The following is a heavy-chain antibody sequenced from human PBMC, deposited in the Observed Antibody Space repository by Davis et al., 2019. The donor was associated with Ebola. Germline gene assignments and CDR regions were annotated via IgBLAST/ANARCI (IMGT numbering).Heavy chain of an antibody. D-gene: IGHD3-3*01. CDR3: ARGGSLEWTLYFYYYMDV. V-gene: IGHV1-8*01. CDR1: GYTFTSYD. J-gene: IGHJ6*03. Sequence: ASVKVSCKASGYTFTSYDINWVRQATGQGFEWMGWMNPNSGNTGYAQKFQGRVTMTRDTSTSTAYMELSSLRSEDTAVYYCARGGSLEWTLYFYYYMDVWGKGTTVTVSS. CDR2: MNPNSGNT.